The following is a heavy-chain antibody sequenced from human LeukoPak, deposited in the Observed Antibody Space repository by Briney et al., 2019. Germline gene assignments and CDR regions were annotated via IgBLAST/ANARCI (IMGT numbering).Heavy chain of an antibody. J-gene: IGHJ6*02. CDR1: GGSVSSGSYY. CDR3: ARDSNYYGMDV. V-gene: IGHV4-61*01. D-gene: IGHD2/OR15-2a*01. Sequence: PSETLSLTCTVSGGSVSSGSYYWSWIRQPPGKGLEWIGEIYHSGSTNYNPSLKSRVTISVDKSKNQFSLKLSSVTAADTAVYYCARDSNYYGMDVWGQGTTVTVSS. CDR2: IYHSGST.